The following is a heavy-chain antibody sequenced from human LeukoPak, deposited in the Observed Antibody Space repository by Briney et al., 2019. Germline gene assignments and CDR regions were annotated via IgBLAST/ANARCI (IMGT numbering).Heavy chain of an antibody. CDR1: GFVFSGSV. V-gene: IGHV3-73*01. Sequence: GGSLRLSCAASGFVFSGSVMHWVRQASGKGLEWVGRIRAKVNNYATTYAASVKGRFTISRDDSKNTVYLQMNSLKTEDTAVYYCTSLGRYCSSDSCYDYYDGVDVWGKGTTVTASS. CDR3: TSLGRYCSSDSCYDYYDGVDV. D-gene: IGHD2-15*01. J-gene: IGHJ6*04. CDR2: IRAKVNNYAT.